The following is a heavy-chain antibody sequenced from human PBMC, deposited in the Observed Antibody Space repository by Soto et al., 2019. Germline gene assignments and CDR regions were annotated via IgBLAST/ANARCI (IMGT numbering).Heavy chain of an antibody. J-gene: IGHJ5*02. CDR1: VGSIISYY. CDR3: AGESGYCSGGSCYGSCFDP. V-gene: IGHV4-59*01. CDR2: IYYSGST. Sequence: SETLSLTCTFSVGSIISYYWSWIRQPPGKGLEWIGNIYYSGSTTYNPSLESRVTISVDTSKNQCSLKLSSVTAADTAVYYCAGESGYCSGGSCYGSCFDPWGQGTLVTVSS. D-gene: IGHD2-15*01.